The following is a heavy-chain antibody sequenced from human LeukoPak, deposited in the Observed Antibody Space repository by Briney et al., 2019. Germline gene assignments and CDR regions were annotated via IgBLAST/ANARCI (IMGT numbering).Heavy chain of an antibody. CDR3: ARGPYYSDSITYSFDY. V-gene: IGHV4-34*01. J-gene: IGHJ4*02. D-gene: IGHD3-22*01. CDR2: INHSGST. Sequence: SETLSLTCAVYGGSFSGYYWSWIRQPPGKGLEWIGEINHSGSTNYNPSLKSRVTISVDTSKNQFSLKLNSVTAADTAVYYCARGPYYSDSITYSFDYWGQGALVTVSS. CDR1: GGSFSGYY.